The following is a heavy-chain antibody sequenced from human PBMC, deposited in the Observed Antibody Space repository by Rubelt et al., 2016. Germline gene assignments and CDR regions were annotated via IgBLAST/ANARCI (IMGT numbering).Heavy chain of an antibody. CDR1: GFTFSSYA. CDR3: AKDSRLTAKTEFGSDY. D-gene: IGHD5-18*01. Sequence: EVQLLESGGGLVQPGGSLRLSCAASGFTFSSYAMSWVRQAPGKGLEWVSAISGSGGSKYYADSVKGRFTIAREKSRDTLYLQMNSLRAEDTAVYYCAKDSRLTAKTEFGSDYWGQGTLVTVSS. V-gene: IGHV3-23*01. CDR2: ISGSGGSK. J-gene: IGHJ4*02.